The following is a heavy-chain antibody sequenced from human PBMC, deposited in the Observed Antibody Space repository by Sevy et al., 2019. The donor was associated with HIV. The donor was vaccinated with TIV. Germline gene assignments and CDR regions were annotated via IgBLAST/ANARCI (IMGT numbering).Heavy chain of an antibody. CDR2: INSDGSST. D-gene: IGHD5-18*01. V-gene: IGHV3-74*03. Sequence: GGSLRLSCAASGFSFSIYWMHWVRQVPGKGLVWVSRINSDGSSTTYADSVKGRFTFSRDNAKNTLFLQMNRLRVEDTAVYYCVRAGVGGYSYGFDYWGQGTLVTVSS. CDR3: VRAGVGGYSYGFDY. J-gene: IGHJ4*02. CDR1: GFSFSIYW.